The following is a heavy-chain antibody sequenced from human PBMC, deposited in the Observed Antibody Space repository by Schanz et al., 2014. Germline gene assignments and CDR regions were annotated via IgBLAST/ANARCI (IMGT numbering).Heavy chain of an antibody. CDR3: ARDAADFYDILTEEDY. CDR1: GYTFTTYA. Sequence: QVQLVQSGAEVKKPGASVRVSCKASGYTFTTYAMSWVRQAPGQGLEWMGWMNPKTGNTDHAQKFQGRVTMTTDTSTSTAYMELRSLRSDDTAVYCCARDAADFYDILTEEDYWGQGALVTVSS. D-gene: IGHD3-9*01. V-gene: IGHV1-18*01. CDR2: MNPKTGNT. J-gene: IGHJ4*02.